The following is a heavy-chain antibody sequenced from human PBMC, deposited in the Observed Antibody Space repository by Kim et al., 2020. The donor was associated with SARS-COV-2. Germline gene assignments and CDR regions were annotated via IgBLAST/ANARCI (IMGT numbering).Heavy chain of an antibody. J-gene: IGHJ4*02. V-gene: IGHV3-48*02. Sequence: YYADSVKGRFTSSRDNAKNSLYLQMNSQRDEDTAVYYCARDLTGTRLFDYWGQGTLVTVSS. D-gene: IGHD3-9*01. CDR3: ARDLTGTRLFDY.